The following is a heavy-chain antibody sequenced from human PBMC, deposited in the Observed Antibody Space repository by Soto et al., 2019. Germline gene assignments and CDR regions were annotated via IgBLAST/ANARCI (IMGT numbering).Heavy chain of an antibody. CDR3: ARDRGAYYYGSGSYFSLGYYYYGMDV. Sequence: GGSLRLSCAASGFTFSSYWMSWVRQAPGKGLEWVANIKQDGSEKYYVDSVKGRFTISRDNAKNSLYLQMNSLRAEDTAVYYCARDRGAYYYGSGSYFSLGYYYYGMDVWGQGTTVTVSS. J-gene: IGHJ6*02. D-gene: IGHD3-10*01. CDR2: IKQDGSEK. CDR1: GFTFSSYW. V-gene: IGHV3-7*05.